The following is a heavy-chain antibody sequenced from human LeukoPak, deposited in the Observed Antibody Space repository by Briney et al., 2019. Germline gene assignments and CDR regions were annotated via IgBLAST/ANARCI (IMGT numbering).Heavy chain of an antibody. CDR2: INHSGST. D-gene: IGHD3-22*01. V-gene: IGHV4-34*01. J-gene: IGHJ4*02. Sequence: PSETPSLTCAVYGGSFSGYYWSWIRQPPGKGLEWIGEINHSGSTNYNPSLKSRVTISVDTSKNQFSLKLSSVTAADTAVYYCARGLGDSSGYNFGYWGQGTLVTVSS. CDR1: GGSFSGYY. CDR3: ARGLGDSSGYNFGY.